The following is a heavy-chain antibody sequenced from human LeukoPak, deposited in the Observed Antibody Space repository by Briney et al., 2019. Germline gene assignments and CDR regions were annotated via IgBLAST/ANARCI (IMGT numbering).Heavy chain of an antibody. CDR1: GFTFSDYY. CDR2: IRGTSTDI. D-gene: IGHD2-8*01. J-gene: IGHJ6*02. V-gene: IGHV3-11*05. CDR3: VRDNTNYNNYHGMDV. Sequence: GGSLRLSCVVSGFTFSDYYMSWVRQAAGKGLEWISYIRGTSTDIKIADSVKGRFTISRDNAQNTLYLQMNSLRAEDTAVYYCVRDNTNYNNYHGMDVWGQGTTVTDSS.